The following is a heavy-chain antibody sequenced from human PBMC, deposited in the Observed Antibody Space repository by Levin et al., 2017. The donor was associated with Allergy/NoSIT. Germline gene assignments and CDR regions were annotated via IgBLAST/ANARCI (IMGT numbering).Heavy chain of an antibody. CDR3: ARTEYYDFWSGYYGLDY. V-gene: IGHV1-18*01. CDR2: ISAYNGNT. J-gene: IGHJ4*02. D-gene: IGHD3-3*01. CDR1: GYTFTSYG. Sequence: RASVKVSCKASGYTFTSYGISWVRQAPGQGLEWMGWISAYNGNTNYAQKLQGRVTMTTDTSTSTAYMELRSLRSDDTAVYYCARTEYYDFWSGYYGLDYWGQGTLVTVSS.